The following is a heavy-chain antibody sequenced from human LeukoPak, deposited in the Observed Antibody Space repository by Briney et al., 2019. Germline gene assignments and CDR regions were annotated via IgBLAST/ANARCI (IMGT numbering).Heavy chain of an antibody. CDR2: IKQDGSEK. D-gene: IGHD6-13*01. J-gene: IGHJ4*02. CDR3: VRVIAAAECY. Sequence: GGSLRLSCVASGFTFSNYWMNWVRQAPGKGLDWVANIKQDGSEKYYVDSVKGRFTVSRDNAKNSLYLQMNSLRAEDTAVYYCVRVIAAAECYWGQGTLVTVSS. V-gene: IGHV3-7*03. CDR1: GFTFSNYW.